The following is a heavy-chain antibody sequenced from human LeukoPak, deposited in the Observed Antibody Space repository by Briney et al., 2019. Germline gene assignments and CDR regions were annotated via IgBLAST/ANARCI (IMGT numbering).Heavy chain of an antibody. Sequence: SETLSLTCTVSGGSVSSGSYYWSWIRQPPGKGLEWIGYIYYSGSTNYNPSLKSRVTISVDTSKNQFSLKLSSVTAADTAVYYCARTSSGGSCPFDYWGQGTLVTVSS. CDR2: IYYSGST. CDR1: GGSVSSGSYY. J-gene: IGHJ4*02. D-gene: IGHD2-15*01. CDR3: ARTSSGGSCPFDY. V-gene: IGHV4-61*01.